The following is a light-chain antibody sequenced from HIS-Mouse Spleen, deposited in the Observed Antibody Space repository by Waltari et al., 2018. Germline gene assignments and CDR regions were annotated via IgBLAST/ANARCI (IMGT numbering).Light chain of an antibody. CDR1: KLGDKY. V-gene: IGLV3-1*01. CDR3: QAWESSVV. J-gene: IGLJ2*01. CDR2: QDS. Sequence: SYELTQPPSVSVSPGQTASITCSGDKLGDKYACWYQQKPGQSPVLLIYQDSKRPSGIPQRFSGSNSGSTATLTISGIQAMDETDYYCQAWESSVVFVRGTKLTVL.